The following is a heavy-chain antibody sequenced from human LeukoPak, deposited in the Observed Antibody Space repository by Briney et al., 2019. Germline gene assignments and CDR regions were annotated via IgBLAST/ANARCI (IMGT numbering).Heavy chain of an antibody. CDR1: GFTVSSNY. CDR3: ARDSENYDILTGPDY. J-gene: IGHJ4*02. Sequence: TGGSLRLSCAASGFTVSSNYMSWVRQAPGKGLEWVSVIYSGGSTYYADSVKGRFTISRDNSKNTLYLQMNSLRAEDTAVYYCARDSENYDILTGPDYWGQGTLVTVSS. CDR2: IYSGGST. V-gene: IGHV3-66*01. D-gene: IGHD3-9*01.